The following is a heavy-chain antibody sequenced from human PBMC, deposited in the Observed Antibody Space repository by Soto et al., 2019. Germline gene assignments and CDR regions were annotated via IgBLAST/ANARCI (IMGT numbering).Heavy chain of an antibody. J-gene: IGHJ4*02. D-gene: IGHD3-22*01. V-gene: IGHV4-39*01. CDR1: GDSVTISDYY. CDR3: AAHDSGGYYAEY. Sequence: QLQLQESGPGLVKPSETLSLTCTVSGDSVTISDYYWGWIRQPPGTGLEWIGSIHYSGSTYYNPSLNSRVTISGDTSKKQFSLKLTSVTAADAAVYDCAAHDSGGYYAEYWGQGTLVTVSA. CDR2: IHYSGST.